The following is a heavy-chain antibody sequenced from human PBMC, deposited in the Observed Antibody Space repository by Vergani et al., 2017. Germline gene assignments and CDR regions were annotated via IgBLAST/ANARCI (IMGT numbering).Heavy chain of an antibody. Sequence: QLQLQESGPGLVKPSETLSLTCTVSGGSISSYYWSWIRQPAGKGLEWIGRIYTSGSTNYNPPLKSRVTMSVDTSKNQFSLKLSSVTAAATAVYYCAGAAIRPVYYGDYEYYFDYGGQGTLVTVSS. D-gene: IGHD4-17*01. CDR2: IYTSGST. V-gene: IGHV4-4*07. CDR1: GGSISSYY. J-gene: IGHJ4*02. CDR3: AGAAIRPVYYGDYEYYFDY.